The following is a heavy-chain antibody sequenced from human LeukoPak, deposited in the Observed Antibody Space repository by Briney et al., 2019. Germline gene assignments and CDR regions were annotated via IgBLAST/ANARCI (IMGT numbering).Heavy chain of an antibody. V-gene: IGHV3-48*01. Sequence: QSGGSLRLSCAASGFTFSSYSMTWVRQAPGKGLEWVSYISSSSSTIYYADSVKGRFTISRDNAKNSLYLQMNSLRAEDTAVYYCARKGLRRYYYYCGMDVWGQGTTVTVSS. D-gene: IGHD5-12*01. J-gene: IGHJ6*02. CDR2: ISSSSSTI. CDR3: ARKGLRRYYYYCGMDV. CDR1: GFTFSSYS.